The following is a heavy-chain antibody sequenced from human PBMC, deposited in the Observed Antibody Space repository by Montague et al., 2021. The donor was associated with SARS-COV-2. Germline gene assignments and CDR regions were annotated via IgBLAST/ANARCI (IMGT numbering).Heavy chain of an antibody. D-gene: IGHD5-24*01. V-gene: IGHV4-59*01. CDR2: IYYIGST. Sequence: SETLSLTCTVSGGSISSYYWSWIRQPPVKGLDCIWYIYYIGSTNYNPSLKSRVTISVDTSKNQFSLKLSSVTAGDTAVYYCARVFTRWLQFDPYFDYWGQGTLVTVSS. CDR3: ARVFTRWLQFDPYFDY. CDR1: GGSISSYY. J-gene: IGHJ4*02.